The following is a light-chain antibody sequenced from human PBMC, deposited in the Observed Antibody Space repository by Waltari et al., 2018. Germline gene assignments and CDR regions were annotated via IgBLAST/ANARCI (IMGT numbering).Light chain of an antibody. J-gene: IGLJ3*02. CDR3: VTWDESLNGPV. V-gene: IGLV1-44*01. CDR1: SSNIGSDT. CDR2: NNV. Sequence: QSVLTQPPSASGAPGQRVTISCSGSSSNIGSDTVKWYQQLPGTAPKLLIYNNVQRPSGVPDRFSGSKSGTSASLAISGLQSEDEADYYCVTWDESLNGPVFGGGTKLTVL.